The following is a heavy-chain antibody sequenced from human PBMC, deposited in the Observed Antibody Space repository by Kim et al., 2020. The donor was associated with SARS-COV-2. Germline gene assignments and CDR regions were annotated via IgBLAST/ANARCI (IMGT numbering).Heavy chain of an antibody. V-gene: IGHV1-46*01. CDR2: INPSGGST. CDR1: GYTFTSYY. Sequence: ASVKVSCKASGYTFTSYYMHWVRQAPGQGLEWMGIINPSGGSTSYAQKFQGRVTMTRDTSTSTVYMELSSLRSEDTAVYYCARDRYSSSWDNLYSGWFDPWGQGTLVTVSS. J-gene: IGHJ5*02. D-gene: IGHD6-13*01. CDR3: ARDRYSSSWDNLYSGWFDP.